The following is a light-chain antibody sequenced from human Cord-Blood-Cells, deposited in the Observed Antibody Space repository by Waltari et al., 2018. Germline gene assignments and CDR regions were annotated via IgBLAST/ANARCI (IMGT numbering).Light chain of an antibody. Sequence: GSPGQSVTISCTGTSSDVGGYNYVSWYQQHPGKAPKLMIYDVRKRPSGVPDRFSGSKSGNTASLTISGLQAEDEADYYCCSYAGSYTLVFGGGTKLTVL. V-gene: IGLV2-11*01. J-gene: IGLJ3*02. CDR2: DVR. CDR3: CSYAGSYTLV. CDR1: SSDVGGYNY.